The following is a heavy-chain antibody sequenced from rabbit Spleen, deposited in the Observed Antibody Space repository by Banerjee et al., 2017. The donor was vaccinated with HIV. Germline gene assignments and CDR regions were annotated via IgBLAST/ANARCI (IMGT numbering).Heavy chain of an antibody. V-gene: IGHV1S45*01. CDR2: ITTGDGKT. Sequence: QQQLVESGGGLVKPEGSLTLTCTTSGFSLSSYAMCWVRQAPGKGLEWIGCITTGDGKTWYASWAKGRFTISKTSSTTVTLQMTSLTVADTATYFCARDTGSSFSSYGMDLWGPGTLVTVS. CDR1: GFSLSSYA. CDR3: ARDTGSSFSSYGMDL. D-gene: IGHD8-1*01. J-gene: IGHJ6*01.